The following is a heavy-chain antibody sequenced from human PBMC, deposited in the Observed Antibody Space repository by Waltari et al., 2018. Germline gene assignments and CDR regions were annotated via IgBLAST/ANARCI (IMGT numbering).Heavy chain of an antibody. J-gene: IGHJ4*02. V-gene: IGHV1-2*02. CDR1: GSPFTGYY. CDR3: ASGANYYDSSGYLVY. CDR2: INPNSGGT. Sequence: QVQLLQSGAEVKKPGASVKVSCQASGSPFTGYYIHWVSQAPGQGLEWMGWINPNSGGTNYAQKFQGRVTMTRDTSISTAYMELSRLRSDDTAVYYCASGANYYDSSGYLVYWGQGTLVTVSS. D-gene: IGHD3-22*01.